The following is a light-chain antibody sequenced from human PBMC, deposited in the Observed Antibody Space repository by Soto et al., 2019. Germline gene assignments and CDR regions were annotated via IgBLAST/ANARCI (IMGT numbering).Light chain of an antibody. CDR3: SSYTSTNTLV. V-gene: IGLV2-14*01. CDR1: SSDVGGYNY. CDR2: DVS. J-gene: IGLJ2*01. Sequence: QSALTQPASVSGSPGQSITISCTGTSSDVGGYNYVSWYQQHPGKAPKLVIYDVSNRPSGVSSRFSGSKSGNMASLTISGLQAEDEADYYCSSYTSTNTLVFGGGTQLTVL.